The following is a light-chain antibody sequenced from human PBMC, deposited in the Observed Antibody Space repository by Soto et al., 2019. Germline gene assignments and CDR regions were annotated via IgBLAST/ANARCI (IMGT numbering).Light chain of an antibody. Sequence: QSVLTQPPSVSGAPGQRVTISCTGSSSNIGAGYDVHWYQQLPGTAPKLLIYGNSNRPSGVPDRISGSKSGTSASLAISGLRSEDEADYYCAAWDDSLSGYVFGTGTKVTVL. CDR1: SSNIGAGYD. CDR3: AAWDDSLSGYV. V-gene: IGLV1-40*01. CDR2: GNS. J-gene: IGLJ1*01.